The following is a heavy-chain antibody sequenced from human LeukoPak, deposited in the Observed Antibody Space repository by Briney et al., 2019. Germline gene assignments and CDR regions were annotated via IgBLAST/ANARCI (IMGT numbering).Heavy chain of an antibody. CDR2: ISYDGSNK. D-gene: IGHD4-23*01. CDR3: AKSQGWAVTTEVPFDY. CDR1: GFTFSSYG. V-gene: IGHV3-30*18. Sequence: TGGSLRLSCAASGFTFSSYGMHWVRQAPGKGLEWVAVISYDGSNKYYAYSVKGRFTISRDNSKNTLYLKMNSLRAEDTAVYYCAKSQGWAVTTEVPFDYWGQGTLVTVSS. J-gene: IGHJ4*02.